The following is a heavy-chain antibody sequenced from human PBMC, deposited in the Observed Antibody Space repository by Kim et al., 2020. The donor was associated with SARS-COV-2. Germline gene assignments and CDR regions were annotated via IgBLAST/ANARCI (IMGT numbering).Heavy chain of an antibody. Sequence: GGSLRLSCAASGFTFSSYSMNWVRQAPGKGLEWVSYISSSSSTIYYADSVKGRFTISRDNAKNSLYLQMNSLRDEDTAVYYCARDRYYYGSGSYPLWAFDIWGQGTMVTVSS. CDR1: GFTFSSYS. CDR2: ISSSSSTI. J-gene: IGHJ3*02. V-gene: IGHV3-48*02. CDR3: ARDRYYYGSGSYPLWAFDI. D-gene: IGHD3-10*01.